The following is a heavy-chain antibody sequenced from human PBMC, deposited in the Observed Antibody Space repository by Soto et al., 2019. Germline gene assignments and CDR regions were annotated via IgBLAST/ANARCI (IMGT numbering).Heavy chain of an antibody. CDR1: GGTLSDHG. CDR2: TIPVFNTA. CDR3: ARGVYGSGDYYTGPSAFDI. Sequence: QVQLEQSGAEVKKPGSSVKVSCKASGGTLSDHGVAWLRRAPGQGLEWMGGTIPVFNTAKYAQKFQGRVTVTADKFTNIAYMELSSRRSEETACYFCARGVYGSGDYYTGPSAFDIWGQGTMVIVSS. D-gene: IGHD3-10*01. V-gene: IGHV1-69*06. J-gene: IGHJ3*02.